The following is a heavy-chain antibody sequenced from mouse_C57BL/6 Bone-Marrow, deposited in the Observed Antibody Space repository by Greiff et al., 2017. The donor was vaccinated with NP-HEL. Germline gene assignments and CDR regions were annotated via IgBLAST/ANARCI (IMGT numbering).Heavy chain of an antibody. J-gene: IGHJ3*01. CDR1: GFTFSSYA. D-gene: IGHD2-4*01. CDR2: ICAGGSYT. Sequence: EVHLVAPGAGLVKPGGSLKFSCAASGFTFSSYAMPWVRQTPGKRLEWVGTICAGGSYTYYPHNLKGRFTFSGDNAKNNLYLQMSQLKSVDTAMYYCASAWGYYDRDAFAYWGQVTLVTVSA. V-gene: IGHV5-4*01. CDR3: ASAWGYYDRDAFAY.